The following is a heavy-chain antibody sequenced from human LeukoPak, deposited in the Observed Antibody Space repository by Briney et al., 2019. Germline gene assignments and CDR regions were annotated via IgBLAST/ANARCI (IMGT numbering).Heavy chain of an antibody. J-gene: IGHJ4*02. CDR1: GFTFSSYR. V-gene: IGHV3-48*01. CDR2: ISSSSSTI. D-gene: IGHD2-15*01. Sequence: GGSLRLSCAASGFTFSSYRMNWVRQAPGKGLEWVSYISSSSSTIYYADSVKGRFTISRDNAKNSLYLQMNSLRAEDTAVYYCARGRSIDYWGQGTLVTVSS. CDR3: ARGRSIDY.